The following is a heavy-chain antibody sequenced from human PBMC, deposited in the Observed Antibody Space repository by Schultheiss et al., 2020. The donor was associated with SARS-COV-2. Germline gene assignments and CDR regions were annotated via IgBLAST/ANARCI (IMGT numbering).Heavy chain of an antibody. CDR1: GFTFSSYA. CDR2: ISGSGGST. Sequence: GALKISCAASGFTFSSYAMTWVRQPPGKGLEWVSGISGSGGSTYYADSVKGRFTISRDNSKNTLYLQMNSLRAEDTAVYYCAKGFSVVQGPLYYMDVWGKGTTVTVSS. V-gene: IGHV3-23*01. J-gene: IGHJ6*03. D-gene: IGHD3-10*01. CDR3: AKGFSVVQGPLYYMDV.